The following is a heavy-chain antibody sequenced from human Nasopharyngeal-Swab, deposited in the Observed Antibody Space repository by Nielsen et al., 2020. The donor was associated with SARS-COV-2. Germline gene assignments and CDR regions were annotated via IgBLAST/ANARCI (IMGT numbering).Heavy chain of an antibody. D-gene: IGHD6-19*01. CDR1: GFTVSSNY. CDR3: ASATVSSGWSNDAFDI. J-gene: IGHJ3*02. V-gene: IGHV3-53*01. CDR2: IYSGGST. Sequence: LSLTCAASGFTVSSNYMSWVRQAPGKGLEWVSVIYSGGSTYYADSVKGRFTISRDNSKNTLYLQMNSLRAEDTAVYYCASATVSSGWSNDAFDIWGQGTMVTVSS.